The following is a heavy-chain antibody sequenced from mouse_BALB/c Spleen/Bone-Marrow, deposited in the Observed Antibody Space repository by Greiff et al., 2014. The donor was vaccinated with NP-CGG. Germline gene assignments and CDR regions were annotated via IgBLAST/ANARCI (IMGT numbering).Heavy chain of an antibody. D-gene: IGHD2-4*01. CDR3: ARKGAMITHYYAMDY. Sequence: EVKLVESGGGLVQPGGSRKLSCAASGFTFSSFGMHWVRRAPEKGLEWVAHISNGSSPIYYADTVKGRFTISRDNPKNTLFLQMTSLRSEDTAMYYCARKGAMITHYYAMDYWGQGTSVTVSS. J-gene: IGHJ4*01. CDR2: ISNGSSPI. CDR1: GFTFSSFG. V-gene: IGHV5-17*02.